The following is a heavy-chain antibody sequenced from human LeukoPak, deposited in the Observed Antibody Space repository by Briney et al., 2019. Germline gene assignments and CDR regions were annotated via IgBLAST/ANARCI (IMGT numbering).Heavy chain of an antibody. J-gene: IGHJ4*02. Sequence: PGGSLRLSCAASGFTFSDYYMSWGRQAPGKGLEWVSYISSNGSTIYYADSVKGRFTISRDNAKNSLYLQMNSLRAEDTAVYYCASGPYSYGPIDYWGQGTLVTVSS. V-gene: IGHV3-11*04. CDR1: GFTFSDYY. CDR3: ASGPYSYGPIDY. CDR2: ISSNGSTI. D-gene: IGHD5-18*01.